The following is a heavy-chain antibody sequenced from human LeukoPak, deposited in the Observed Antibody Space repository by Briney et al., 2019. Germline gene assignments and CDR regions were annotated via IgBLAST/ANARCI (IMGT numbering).Heavy chain of an antibody. CDR2: IYYSGST. Sequence: SETLSLTCTVSGGSISSYYWSWIRQPPGKGLEWIGSIYYSGSTYYNPSLKSRVTISVDTSKNQFSLKLSSVTAADTAVYYCAREGPWVTMVRGVLYYFDYWGQGTLVTVSS. V-gene: IGHV4-59*05. CDR3: AREGPWVTMVRGVLYYFDY. D-gene: IGHD3-10*01. J-gene: IGHJ4*02. CDR1: GGSISSYY.